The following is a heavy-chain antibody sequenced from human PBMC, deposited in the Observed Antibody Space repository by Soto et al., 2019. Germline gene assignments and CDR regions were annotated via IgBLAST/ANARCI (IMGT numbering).Heavy chain of an antibody. Sequence: QVQLVESGGGVVQPGRSLRLSCAASGFTFSSYGMHWVRQAPGKGLEWVAVIWYDGSNKYYADSVKGRFTISRDNSKNTLYLQMNSLRAEDTAVYYWARGRVAVAGYFQHWGQGTLVTVSS. CDR3: ARGRVAVAGYFQH. CDR1: GFTFSSYG. V-gene: IGHV3-33*01. CDR2: IWYDGSNK. D-gene: IGHD6-19*01. J-gene: IGHJ1*01.